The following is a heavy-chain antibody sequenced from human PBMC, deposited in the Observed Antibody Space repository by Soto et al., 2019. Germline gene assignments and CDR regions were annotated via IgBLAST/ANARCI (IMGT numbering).Heavy chain of an antibody. Sequence: SETLSLTCTVSGGSISSGDYYWSWIRQPPGKGLEWIGYIYYSGSTYYNPSLKSRVTISVDTSKNQFSLKLSSVTAADTAAYYCASRRGYSGYDRAFDYWGQGTLVTVSS. V-gene: IGHV4-30-4*01. CDR1: GGSISSGDYY. D-gene: IGHD5-12*01. CDR2: IYYSGST. CDR3: ASRRGYSGYDRAFDY. J-gene: IGHJ4*02.